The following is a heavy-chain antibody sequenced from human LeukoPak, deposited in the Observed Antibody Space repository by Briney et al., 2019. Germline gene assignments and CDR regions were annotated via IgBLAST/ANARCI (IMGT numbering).Heavy chain of an antibody. CDR2: ITWISDRV. CDR1: GFTFGDYA. CDR3: ARDRMITFGGVIVKPDLGY. V-gene: IGHV3-9*01. Sequence: SGGSLRLSCAVSGFTFGDYAMHWVRQAPGKGLEWVSGITWISDRVDYADSVKGRFTISRDNSKNTLYLQMNSLRAEDTAVYYCARDRMITFGGVIVKPDLGYWGQGTLVTVSS. J-gene: IGHJ4*02. D-gene: IGHD3-16*02.